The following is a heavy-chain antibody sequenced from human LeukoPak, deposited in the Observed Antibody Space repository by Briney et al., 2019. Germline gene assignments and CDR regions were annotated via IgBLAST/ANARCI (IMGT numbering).Heavy chain of an antibody. Sequence: SVKLSCKASGGTFSSYTISWVRQAPGQGLEWMGRIIPILGIANYAQKFQGRVTITADESTSTAYMELSSLRSEDTAVYYCARGGSVTTVTTRHYYYYGMDVWGQGTTVTVSS. CDR3: ARGGSVTTVTTRHYYYYGMDV. D-gene: IGHD4-17*01. V-gene: IGHV1-69*02. CDR2: IIPILGIA. J-gene: IGHJ6*02. CDR1: GGTFSSYT.